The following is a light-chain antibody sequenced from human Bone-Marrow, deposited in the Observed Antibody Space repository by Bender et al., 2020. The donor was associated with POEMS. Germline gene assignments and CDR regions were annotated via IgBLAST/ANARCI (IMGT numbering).Light chain of an antibody. V-gene: IGLV3-1*01. J-gene: IGLJ2*01. CDR3: HAWDTYSVI. Sequence: SYEVTQPPSVSVSPGQTASITCSGDDLGDKYVAWYQQKPGQSPVLVIYQDTKRPSGIPERFSGSNSGNTATLTISGTQAMDEADYYCHAWDTYSVIFCGGTKLTVL. CDR1: DLGDKY. CDR2: QDT.